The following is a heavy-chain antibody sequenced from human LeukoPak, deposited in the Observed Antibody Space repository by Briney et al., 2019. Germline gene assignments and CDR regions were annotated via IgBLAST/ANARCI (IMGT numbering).Heavy chain of an antibody. D-gene: IGHD2-8*01. CDR3: SKELYGNPSGY. V-gene: IGHV3-23*01. J-gene: IGHJ4*02. Sequence: GGSLRLSCAVSGFTLRSSAMSWVRQAPGKGLEWVSAISGDGGTISYAASVRGRFTISRDNAKNTLFLQMSSLRAGDTALYYCSKELYGNPSGYWGQGTRVTVSS. CDR1: GFTLRSSA. CDR2: ISGDGGTI.